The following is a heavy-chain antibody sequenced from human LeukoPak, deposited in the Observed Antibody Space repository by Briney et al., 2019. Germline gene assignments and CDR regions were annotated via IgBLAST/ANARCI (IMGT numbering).Heavy chain of an antibody. Sequence: GGSLRLSCAASGFTVSSNYMSWVRQGPGKGLEWVSVIYSGGSTYYADSVKGRFTISRDNSKNTLYLQMNSLRAEDTAVYYCAREDILTGFDYWGQGTLVTVSS. CDR2: IYSGGST. CDR3: AREDILTGFDY. J-gene: IGHJ4*02. V-gene: IGHV3-66*01. CDR1: GFTVSSNY. D-gene: IGHD3-9*01.